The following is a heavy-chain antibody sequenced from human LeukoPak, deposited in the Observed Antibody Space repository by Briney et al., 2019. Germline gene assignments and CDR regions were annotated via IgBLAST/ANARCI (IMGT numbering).Heavy chain of an antibody. CDR3: AGTDLGYCSGGSCSAFDI. CDR1: GFTFSSFA. J-gene: IGHJ3*02. V-gene: IGHV3-30-3*01. Sequence: GGSLRLSCAASGFTFSSFAMHWVRQAPGKGLEWVAVISYVGSDKDYADSVKGRFTISRDNSKNTLYLQMNSLRAEDTAVYYCAGTDLGYCSGGSCSAFDIWGHGTMVTVSS. D-gene: IGHD2-15*01. CDR2: ISYVGSDK.